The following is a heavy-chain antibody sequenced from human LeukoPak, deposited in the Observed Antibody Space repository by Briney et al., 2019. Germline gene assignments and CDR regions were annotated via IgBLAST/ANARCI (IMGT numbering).Heavy chain of an antibody. CDR2: IYYSGSI. J-gene: IGHJ3*02. D-gene: IGHD5-18*01. Sequence: PSETLSLTCTVSGGSISSYYWSWIRQPPGKGLEWIGYIYYSGSINYNPSLKSRLTISVDTSKNQFSLKLSSATATDTAVYYCARVHGYSYGDLFVEDAFDIWGQGTMVTVSS. CDR3: ARVHGYSYGDLFVEDAFDI. V-gene: IGHV4-59*01. CDR1: GGSISSYY.